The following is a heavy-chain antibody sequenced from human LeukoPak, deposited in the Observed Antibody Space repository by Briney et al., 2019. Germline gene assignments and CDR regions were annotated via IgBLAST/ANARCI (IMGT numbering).Heavy chain of an antibody. D-gene: IGHD3/OR15-3a*01. J-gene: IGHJ4*02. V-gene: IGHV4-31*02. CDR3: ARLSWDWAFDY. CDR1: GASISSGGYY. Sequence: PSQTLSLTCTVSGASISSGGYYWSWIRQHPGKGLEWIGYVYSSETSYYNPSLKSRVTISVETSKNQISLKLTSVTAADTAVFYCARLSWDWAFDYWGQGTLVTVSS. CDR2: VYSSETS.